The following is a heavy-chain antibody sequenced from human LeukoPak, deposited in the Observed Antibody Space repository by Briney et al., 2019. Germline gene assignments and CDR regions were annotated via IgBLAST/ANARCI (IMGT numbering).Heavy chain of an antibody. V-gene: IGHV3-30-3*01. Sequence: GGSLRLSCAAAGFPFSNYAMHWVRQAPGKGLEWVAVVSYDGTNDYYTDSVTGRFTISRDNSKNTLFLQMNSLRVEDTAVYFCARNRGASGFYWVDYWGQGTLVSVSS. CDR3: ARNRGASGFYWVDY. CDR1: GFPFSNYA. D-gene: IGHD3-9*01. CDR2: VSYDGTND. J-gene: IGHJ4*02.